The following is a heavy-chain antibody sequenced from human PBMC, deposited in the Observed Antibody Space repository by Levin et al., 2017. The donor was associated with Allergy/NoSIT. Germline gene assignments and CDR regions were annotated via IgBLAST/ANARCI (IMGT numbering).Heavy chain of an antibody. D-gene: IGHD1-20*01. J-gene: IGHJ3*02. CDR2: IIPIFGTA. Sequence: KISCKASGGTFSSYAISWVRQAPGQGLEWMGGIIPIFGTANYAQKFQGRVTITADESTSTAYMELSSLRSEDTAVYYCARDRVTGTSDAFDIWGQGTMVTVSS. CDR1: GGTFSSYA. V-gene: IGHV1-69*01. CDR3: ARDRVTGTSDAFDI.